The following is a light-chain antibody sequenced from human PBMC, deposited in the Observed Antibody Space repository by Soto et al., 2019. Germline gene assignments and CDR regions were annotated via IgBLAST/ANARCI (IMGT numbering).Light chain of an antibody. Sequence: VFTQSAGTLSLSPGERATLSCRASQSVSSSDLAWYQQKPGQAPRLLISGASSRATGIPDRFSGSGSGTDFTLTISRLEPEDFAVFYCQQYGTSPPTFGQGTKVDIK. CDR1: QSVSSSD. CDR3: QQYGTSPPT. CDR2: GAS. V-gene: IGKV3-20*01. J-gene: IGKJ1*01.